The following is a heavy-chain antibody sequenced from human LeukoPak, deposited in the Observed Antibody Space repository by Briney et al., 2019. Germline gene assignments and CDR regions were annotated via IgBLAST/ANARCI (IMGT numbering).Heavy chain of an antibody. Sequence: PSETLSLTCTVSGGSISSGGYYWSWIRPPPGKGLEWIGYIYHSGSTYYNPSLKSRVTISVDRSKNQFSLKLSSVTAADTAVYYCARDWALDYWGQGTLVTVSS. D-gene: IGHD7-27*01. CDR1: GGSISSGGYY. J-gene: IGHJ4*02. CDR2: IYHSGST. V-gene: IGHV4-30-2*01. CDR3: ARDWALDY.